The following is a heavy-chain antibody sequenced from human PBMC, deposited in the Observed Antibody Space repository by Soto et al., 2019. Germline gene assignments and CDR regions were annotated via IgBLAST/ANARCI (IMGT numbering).Heavy chain of an antibody. CDR1: GGSISSSSYY. J-gene: IGHJ6*02. Sequence: SETLSLTCTVSGGSISSSSYYWGWIRQPPGKGLEWIGSIYYSGSTYYNPSLKSRVTISVDTSKNQFSLKLSSVTAADTAVYYCARRCYYDILTGSYYYYYYGIDVWGQGTTVTGSS. V-gene: IGHV4-39*01. CDR3: ARRCYYDILTGSYYYYYYGIDV. D-gene: IGHD3-9*01. CDR2: IYYSGST.